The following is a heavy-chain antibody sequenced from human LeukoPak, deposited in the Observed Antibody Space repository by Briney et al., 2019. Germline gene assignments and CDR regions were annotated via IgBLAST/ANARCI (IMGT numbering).Heavy chain of an antibody. J-gene: IGHJ4*02. CDR3: ARGFSGYDYNYFDY. Sequence: PSETLSLTCTVSGGSISSGDYYWSWIRQPPGKGLEWIGYIYYSGSTYHNPSLKSRVTISVDTSKNQFSLKLSSVTAADTAVYYCARGFSGYDYNYFDYWGQGTLVTVSS. CDR1: GGSISSGDYY. D-gene: IGHD5-12*01. V-gene: IGHV4-30-4*01. CDR2: IYYSGST.